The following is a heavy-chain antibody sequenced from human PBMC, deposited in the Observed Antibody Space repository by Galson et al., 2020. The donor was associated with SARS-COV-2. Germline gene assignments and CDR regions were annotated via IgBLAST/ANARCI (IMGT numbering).Heavy chain of an antibody. CDR1: GGSISSGGYY. J-gene: IGHJ6*02. CDR3: ARDRGSGDSYYYYGMDV. CDR2: IYYSGST. Sequence: SETLSLTCTVSGGSISSGGYYWSWIRQHPGKGLEWIGYIYYSGSTYYNPSLKSRVTISVDTSKNQFSLKLSSVTAADTAVYYCARDRGSGDSYYYYGMDVWGQGTTVTVSS. D-gene: IGHD4-17*01. V-gene: IGHV4-31*03.